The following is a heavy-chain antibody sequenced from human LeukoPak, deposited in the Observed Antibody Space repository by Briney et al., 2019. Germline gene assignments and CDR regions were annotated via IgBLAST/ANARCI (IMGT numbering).Heavy chain of an antibody. CDR2: IYYSGST. D-gene: IGHD3-9*01. J-gene: IGHJ3*02. CDR1: GGSISSYY. Sequence: SETLSLTCTVSGGSISSYYWSWIRQPPGKGLEWIGYIYYSGSTNYNPSLKSRVTISVDTSKNQFSLKLSSVTAADTAVYYCAGDDILPGYHDAFDIWGQGTMVTVSS. V-gene: IGHV4-59*01. CDR3: AGDDILPGYHDAFDI.